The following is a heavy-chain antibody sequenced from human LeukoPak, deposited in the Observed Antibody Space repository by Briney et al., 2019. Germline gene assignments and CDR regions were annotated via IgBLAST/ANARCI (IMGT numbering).Heavy chain of an antibody. J-gene: IGHJ5*02. D-gene: IGHD1-14*01. Sequence: GGSLRLSCAASGFTFSSYGMSWVRQAPGKGLEWVSLISWDGYSTYYADSVKGRFTISRDNSKNSLYLQMNSLRAEDTALYYCAKGTGKSTLNWFDPWGQGTLVTVSS. V-gene: IGHV3-43D*04. CDR1: GFTFSSYG. CDR2: ISWDGYST. CDR3: AKGTGKSTLNWFDP.